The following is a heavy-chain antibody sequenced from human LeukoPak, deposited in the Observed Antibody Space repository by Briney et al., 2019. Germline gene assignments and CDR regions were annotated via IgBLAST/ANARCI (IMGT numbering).Heavy chain of an antibody. V-gene: IGHV3-48*03. Sequence: GGSLRLSCAASGFTFSSYEMNWVRQAPGKGLEWVSYISSSGSTIYYADSVKGRFTISRDNAKNSLYLQMNSLRAEDTAVYYCARDPYSGSYGDYCYYYMDVWGKGTTVTISS. D-gene: IGHD1-26*01. CDR1: GFTFSSYE. J-gene: IGHJ6*03. CDR3: ARDPYSGSYGDYCYYYMDV. CDR2: ISSSGSTI.